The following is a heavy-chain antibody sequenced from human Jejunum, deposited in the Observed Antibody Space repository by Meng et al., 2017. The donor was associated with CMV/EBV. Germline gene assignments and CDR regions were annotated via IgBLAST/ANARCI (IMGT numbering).Heavy chain of an antibody. J-gene: IGHJ5*02. CDR3: AREEPGGWFDP. Sequence: LSCAASRFTVSSNYMSWVRQAPGKGLEWVSVIYSSGTTNHADAVKGRFTISRDNSRNTVYLQMNSLRPEDTAVYFCAREEPGGWFDPWGQGTLVTVSS. V-gene: IGHV3-66*03. CDR2: IYSSGTT. D-gene: IGHD1-14*01. CDR1: RFTVSSNY.